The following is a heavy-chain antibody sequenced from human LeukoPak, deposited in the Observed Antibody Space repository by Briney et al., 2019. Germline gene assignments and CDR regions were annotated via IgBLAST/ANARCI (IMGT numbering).Heavy chain of an antibody. Sequence: GGSLRLSCGASGFTFNSYSMNWVRQAPGKGLEWVSYISSSTSRIYYADSVKGRFTISRDSARRSLFLQMNSLRADDTAVYYCATGSGLWSPDYWGQGTLVTVSS. CDR2: ISSSTSRI. D-gene: IGHD5-18*01. J-gene: IGHJ4*02. CDR1: GFTFNSYS. V-gene: IGHV3-48*01. CDR3: ATGSGLWSPDY.